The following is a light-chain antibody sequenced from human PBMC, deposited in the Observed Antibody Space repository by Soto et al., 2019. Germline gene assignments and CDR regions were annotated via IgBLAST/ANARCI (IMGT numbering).Light chain of an antibody. V-gene: IGLV2-14*01. CDR2: EVS. J-gene: IGLJ1*01. CDR3: SSYTSLSTLYV. CDR1: NSDVGGYNY. Sequence: QSALTQPASVSGSPGQSITISCTGTNSDVGGYNYVSWYQQHPGKAPELKIYEVSHRPSGVSNRFSGSKSDNTASLTISGPQADDEADYYCSSYTSLSTLYVFGTGTKVTVL.